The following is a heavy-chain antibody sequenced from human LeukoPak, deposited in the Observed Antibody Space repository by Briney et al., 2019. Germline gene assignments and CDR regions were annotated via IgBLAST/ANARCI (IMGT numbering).Heavy chain of an antibody. V-gene: IGHV6-1*01. CDR3: ARDRRIVGATGDAFDI. J-gene: IGHJ3*02. CDR2: TYYRSKWYY. Sequence: SQTLSLTCAISGDSVSSNSAAWSWIRQSPSRGLECLGRTYYRSKWYYNYAVSVKSRITIIPDTSKNQFSLQLNSVTPGDTAVYYCARDRRIVGATGDAFDIWGQGTMVTVSS. D-gene: IGHD1-26*01. CDR1: GDSVSSNSAA.